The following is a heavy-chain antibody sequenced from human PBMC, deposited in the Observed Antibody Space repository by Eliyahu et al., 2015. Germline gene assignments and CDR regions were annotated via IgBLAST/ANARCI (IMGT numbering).Heavy chain of an antibody. CDR3: ARRQFLGLFNAFDF. D-gene: IGHD3-3*01. CDR1: GXNFGTYW. CDR2: IHPGDSDI. V-gene: IGHV5-51*03. J-gene: IGHJ3*01. Sequence: EVQLAQSAAEVKKPGESLRISCRASGXNFGTYWIAWVRQKPGKGLEYMGIIHPGDSDIRYSPSLQGQFTISADNSVSTAYLQWRSLGASDSAVYYCARRQFLGLFNAFDFWGQGSNVTVSS.